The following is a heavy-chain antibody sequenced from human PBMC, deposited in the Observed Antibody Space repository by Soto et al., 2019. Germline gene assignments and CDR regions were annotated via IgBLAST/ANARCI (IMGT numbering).Heavy chain of an antibody. CDR3: AKSSYGDYFAEYFQH. V-gene: IGHV3-23*01. D-gene: IGHD4-17*01. J-gene: IGHJ1*01. CDR2: ISGSGGST. Sequence: GGSLRLSCAASGFTFISYGMSWVRQAPGKGLEWVSAISGSGGSTYYADSVKGRFTISRDNSKNTLYLQMNSLRAEDTAVYYRAKSSYGDYFAEYFQHWGQGTLVTVSS. CDR1: GFTFISYG.